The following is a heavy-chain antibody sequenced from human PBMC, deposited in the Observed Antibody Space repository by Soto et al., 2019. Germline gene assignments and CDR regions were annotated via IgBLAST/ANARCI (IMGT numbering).Heavy chain of an antibody. CDR1: GYTFTSYG. Sequence: EASVKVSCKASGYTFTSYGISWVRQAPGQGLEWMGWISAYNGNTNYAQKLQGRVTMTTDTSTSTAYMELRSLRSDDTAVYYCARVRFLEWLLYPNWFDPWGQGTLVTVSS. V-gene: IGHV1-18*01. CDR3: ARVRFLEWLLYPNWFDP. D-gene: IGHD3-3*01. CDR2: ISAYNGNT. J-gene: IGHJ5*02.